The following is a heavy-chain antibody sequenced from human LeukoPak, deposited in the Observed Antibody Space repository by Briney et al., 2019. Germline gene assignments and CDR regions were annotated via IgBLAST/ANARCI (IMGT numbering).Heavy chain of an antibody. CDR2: ISGSGSST. CDR3: AKDRRYCSSTSCYGDSAFDI. V-gene: IGHV3-23*01. J-gene: IGHJ3*02. CDR1: GFTFSSYA. Sequence: GGSLRLSCAASGFTFSSYAMSWVRQAPGKGLEWVSGISGSGSSTYYADSVKGRFTISRDNSKNTLYLQMNSLRAEDTAVYYCAKDRRYCSSTSCYGDSAFDIWGQGTMVTVSS. D-gene: IGHD2-2*01.